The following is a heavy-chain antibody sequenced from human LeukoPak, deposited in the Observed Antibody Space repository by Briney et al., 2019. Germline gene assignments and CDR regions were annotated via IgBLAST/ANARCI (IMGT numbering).Heavy chain of an antibody. CDR2: IYYSGST. D-gene: IGHD1-26*01. Sequence: SQTLSLTCTVSGCFISTGDYYWSWIRQPPGKGLEWIGYIYYSGSTYYNPSLKSRVTISVVTSKNQFSLKLSSVTAADTAVYYCVRDQLRNDAFDIWGQGTMVTVSS. CDR1: GCFISTGDYY. V-gene: IGHV4-30-4*01. J-gene: IGHJ3*02. CDR3: VRDQLRNDAFDI.